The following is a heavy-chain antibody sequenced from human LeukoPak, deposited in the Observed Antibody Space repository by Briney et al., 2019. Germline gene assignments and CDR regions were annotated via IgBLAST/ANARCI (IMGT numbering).Heavy chain of an antibody. CDR1: GYTFTGYY. Sequence: GASVKVSCKASGYTFTGYYMHWVRQAPGQGLEWMGWINPNSGGTNYAQKFQGRVTMTRDTSISTAYMELSRLRSDDTAVYYCARPQDYGDYDLDYWGQGTLVTVSS. CDR3: ARPQDYGDYDLDY. D-gene: IGHD4-17*01. CDR2: INPNSGGT. J-gene: IGHJ4*02. V-gene: IGHV1-2*02.